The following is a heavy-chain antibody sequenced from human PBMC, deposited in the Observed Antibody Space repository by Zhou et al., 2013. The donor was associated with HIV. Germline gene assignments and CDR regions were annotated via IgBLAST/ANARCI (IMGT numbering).Heavy chain of an antibody. Sequence: QVQLVQSGAEVKKPGASVKVSCKTSGYTFTGYYMHWVRQAPGQGLEWMGWINPKSGGTNYAQKFQGRVTMTRDTSISTAYMELSRLKSDDTAVYYCARDQVHILTGYPLYYFDYWGQGILVTVSS. D-gene: IGHD3-9*01. CDR2: INPKSGGT. CDR3: ARDQVHILTGYPLYYFDY. J-gene: IGHJ4*02. V-gene: IGHV1-2*02. CDR1: GYTFTGYY.